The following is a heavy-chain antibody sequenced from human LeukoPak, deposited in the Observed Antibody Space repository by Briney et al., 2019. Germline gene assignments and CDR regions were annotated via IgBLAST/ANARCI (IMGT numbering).Heavy chain of an antibody. CDR1: GGTFSSYT. CDR3: ASDGVLDY. D-gene: IGHD2-8*02. CDR2: IIPILGIA. J-gene: IGHJ4*02. V-gene: IGHV1-69*02. Sequence: ASVKVSCKASGGTFSSYTISWVRQAPGQGLEWMGRIIPILGIANYAQKFQGRVTITADKSASTAYMELSSLRPEDTAVYYCASDGVLDYWGQGTLVTVSS.